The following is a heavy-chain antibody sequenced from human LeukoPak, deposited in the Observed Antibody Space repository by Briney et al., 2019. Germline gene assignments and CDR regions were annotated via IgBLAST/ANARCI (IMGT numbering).Heavy chain of an antibody. CDR2: IDPSGGST. J-gene: IGHJ4*02. CDR1: GYTFTSYY. Sequence: ASVKVSCRASGYTFTSYYMHWVRQAPGQGLEWMGIIDPSGGSTSYAQKFQGRVTMTRDTSTSTVYMELSSLRSEDTAVYYCARETRTGGNDYWGQGTLVTVSS. CDR3: ARETRTGGNDY. D-gene: IGHD3/OR15-3a*01. V-gene: IGHV1-46*01.